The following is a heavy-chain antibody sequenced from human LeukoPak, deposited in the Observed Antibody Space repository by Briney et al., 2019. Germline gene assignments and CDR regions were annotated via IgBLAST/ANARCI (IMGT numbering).Heavy chain of an antibody. Sequence: ASMKVSCKASGYTFTSYGISWVRQAPGQGLEWMGWISTYNGNTNYAQNLQGRVTMTTDTSTSTAYMELRSLRSDDTAVYYCARVVVAEFSWFDPWGQGTLVTVSS. D-gene: IGHD2-15*01. J-gene: IGHJ5*02. CDR2: ISTYNGNT. V-gene: IGHV1-18*01. CDR1: GYTFTSYG. CDR3: ARVVVAEFSWFDP.